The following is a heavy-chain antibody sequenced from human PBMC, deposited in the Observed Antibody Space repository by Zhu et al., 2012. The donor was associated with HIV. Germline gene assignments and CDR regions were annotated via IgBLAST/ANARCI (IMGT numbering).Heavy chain of an antibody. J-gene: IGHJ1*01. V-gene: IGHV4-34*01. D-gene: IGHD3-22*01. CDR3: ARAPEYFYDKIGYYSECFQY. Sequence: QVQLQQWDSGLLRPSETLSLTCDVYGGSFSGNFWSWIRQPPGKGLEWIGEINHSGTINYNPSLKSRVTMSIDTSNNQFSLKLNSVTAADTAVYYCARAPEYFYDKIGYYSECFQYWGQGALVTVSS. CDR2: INHSGTI. CDR1: GGSFSGNF.